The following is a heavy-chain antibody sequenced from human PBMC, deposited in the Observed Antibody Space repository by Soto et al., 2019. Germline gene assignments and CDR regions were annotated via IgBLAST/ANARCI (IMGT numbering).Heavy chain of an antibody. Sequence: EVQLLESGGGLVQPRGSLRLSCAASGFTFRNYAMSWARQAPGKGLEWVSAISGSGGTTHYADSVKGRFTISSDNSKNTLYLQMNSLRVEDTAVYYCAKDRSSTSCYAFDYWGQGSLVTVSS. CDR2: ISGSGGTT. CDR3: AKDRSSTSCYAFDY. J-gene: IGHJ4*02. CDR1: GFTFRNYA. D-gene: IGHD2-2*01. V-gene: IGHV3-23*01.